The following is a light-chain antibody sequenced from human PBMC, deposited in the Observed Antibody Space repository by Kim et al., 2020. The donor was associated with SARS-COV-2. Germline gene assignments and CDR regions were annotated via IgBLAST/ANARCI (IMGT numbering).Light chain of an antibody. CDR3: NSRDSSGNHLV. CDR2: GKN. V-gene: IGLV3-19*01. J-gene: IGLJ2*01. Sequence: ALGQKVRSTCQGDSLRSYYASWYQQKPGQAPVLVIYGKNNRPSGIPDRFSGSSSGNTASLTITGAQAEDEADYYCNSRDSSGNHLVFGGGTQLTVL. CDR1: SLRSYY.